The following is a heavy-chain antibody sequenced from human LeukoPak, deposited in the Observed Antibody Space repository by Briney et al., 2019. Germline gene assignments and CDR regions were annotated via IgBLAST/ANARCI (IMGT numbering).Heavy chain of an antibody. V-gene: IGHV4-34*01. CDR1: GGSFSGYY. J-gene: IGHJ4*02. Sequence: SETLSLTCAVYGGSFSGYYWSWIRQPPGKGLEWIGEINHSGSTNYNPSLKSRVTISVDTSKNQFSLKLSSVTAADTAVYYCANSLRHVFDYWGQGTLVTVSS. D-gene: IGHD4-17*01. CDR2: INHSGST. CDR3: ANSLRHVFDY.